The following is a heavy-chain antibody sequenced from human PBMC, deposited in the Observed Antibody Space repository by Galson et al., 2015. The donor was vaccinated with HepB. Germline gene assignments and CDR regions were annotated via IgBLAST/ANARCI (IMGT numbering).Heavy chain of an antibody. J-gene: IGHJ6*02. CDR3: ARDNQSNPYYDFWSGYFGYYYYGMDV. CDR2: TYYRSKWYN. D-gene: IGHD3-3*01. Sequence: CAISGDSVSSNSAAWNWIRQSPSRGLEWLGRTYYRSKWYNDYAVSVKSRITINPDTSKNQFSLQLNSVTPEDTAVYYCARDNQSNPYYDFWSGYFGYYYYGMDVWGQGTTVTVSS. V-gene: IGHV6-1*01. CDR1: GDSVSSNSAA.